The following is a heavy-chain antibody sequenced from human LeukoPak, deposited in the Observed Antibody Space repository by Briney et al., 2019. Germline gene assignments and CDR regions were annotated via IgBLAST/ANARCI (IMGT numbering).Heavy chain of an antibody. D-gene: IGHD5-24*01. V-gene: IGHV1-69*05. CDR1: GGTFSSYA. CDR3: ARMDEMATSSGEYFQH. CDR2: IIPIFGTA. J-gene: IGHJ1*01. Sequence: SVKVSCKASGGTFSSYAISWVRQAPGQGLEWMGGIIPIFGTANYAQKFQGRVTITRNTSISTAYMELSSLRSADTAVYYCARMDEMATSSGEYFQHWGQGTLVTVSS.